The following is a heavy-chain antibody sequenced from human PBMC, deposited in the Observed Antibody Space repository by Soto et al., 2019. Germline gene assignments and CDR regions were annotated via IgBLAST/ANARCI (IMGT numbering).Heavy chain of an antibody. CDR2: IFSSGST. CDR3: ARKMSYSAYNFAHGIQLWSFDF. Sequence: PAETLSLTCTASGGSFNSLYLRWVRQPAGKGLEWIAPIFSSGSTSFKPSLVSRVAMSVDPPKNQFSLTLSSLTAADMAVYYWARKMSYSAYNFAHGIQLWSFDFWGQGDLVTVSS. CDR1: GGSFNSLY. V-gene: IGHV4-4*07. D-gene: IGHD5-12*01. J-gene: IGHJ4*02.